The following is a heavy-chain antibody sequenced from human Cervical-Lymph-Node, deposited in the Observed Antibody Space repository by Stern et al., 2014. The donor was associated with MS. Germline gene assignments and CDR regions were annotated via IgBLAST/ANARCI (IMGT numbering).Heavy chain of an antibody. Sequence: VQLVESGAEVTKPGSSVKVSCQASGGTFSKFPSSWVRQAPGQGLEWMGGIFPVFGTPTYAQEFRGRVTITADVSTSTVYMELSSLRSDDTAVYYCALSSETSDRWYSLGYDLWGQGTLVTVS. CDR3: ALSSETSDRWYSLGYDL. V-gene: IGHV1-69*01. CDR1: GGTFSKFP. D-gene: IGHD6-13*01. J-gene: IGHJ5*02. CDR2: IFPVFGTP.